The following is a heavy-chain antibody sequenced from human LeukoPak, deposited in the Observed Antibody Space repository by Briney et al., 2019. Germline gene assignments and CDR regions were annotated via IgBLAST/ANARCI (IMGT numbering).Heavy chain of an antibody. D-gene: IGHD2-21*01. CDR1: GLTFSSSW. Sequence: GGSLRLSCAVSGLTFSSSWMHWVRQAPGKGLVWVSRINSDGIITNYADSVQGRFTISRDNAKNTLYLQMNGLRAEDTAAYYCAREGGGAFLDAFDIWGQGTKVTVSS. V-gene: IGHV3-74*01. CDR3: AREGGGAFLDAFDI. CDR2: INSDGIIT. J-gene: IGHJ3*02.